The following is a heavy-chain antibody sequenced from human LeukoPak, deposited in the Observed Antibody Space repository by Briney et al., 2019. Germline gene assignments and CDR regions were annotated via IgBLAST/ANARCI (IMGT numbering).Heavy chain of an antibody. D-gene: IGHD2-15*01. V-gene: IGHV3-20*04. J-gene: IGHJ4*02. CDR1: GFTFDDYG. Sequence: PGGSLRLSCAASGFTFDDYGMSWVRQAPGKGLEWVSGINWNGGSTGYADSVKGRFTISRDNAKNTLYLQMNNLRAEDTAVYYCAPRVVGSAPFDYWGQGTLVTVSS. CDR2: INWNGGST. CDR3: APRVVGSAPFDY.